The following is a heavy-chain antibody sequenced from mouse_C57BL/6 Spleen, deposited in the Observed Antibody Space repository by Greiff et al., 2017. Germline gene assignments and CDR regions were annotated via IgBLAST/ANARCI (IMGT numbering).Heavy chain of an antibody. Sequence: QVQLQQPGAELVRPGTSVKLSCKASGYTFTSYWMHWVKQRPGQGLEWIGVIDPSDSYTNYNQKFKGKATLTVDTSSSTASMQLSSLTSEDSAVYYCARDYYGSSYIDDWGQGTTLTVSS. J-gene: IGHJ2*01. CDR1: GYTFTSYW. D-gene: IGHD1-1*01. V-gene: IGHV1-59*01. CDR2: IDPSDSYT. CDR3: ARDYYGSSYIDD.